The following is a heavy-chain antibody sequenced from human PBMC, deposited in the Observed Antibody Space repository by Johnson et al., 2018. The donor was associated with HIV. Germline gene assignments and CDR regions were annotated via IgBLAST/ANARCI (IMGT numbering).Heavy chain of an antibody. V-gene: IGHV3-11*04. Sequence: QMQLVESGGGLVKPGGSLRLSCAASGFTFSDYYMSWIRQAPGKGLEWVSYISSSGSTIYYADSVKGRFTLSRDNAKNSLYLQRNSLRAEDTAVDYCARAGRLGYCSGGSCYSPAFDIWGQGTMVTVS. CDR2: ISSSGSTI. J-gene: IGHJ3*02. CDR1: GFTFSDYY. CDR3: ARAGRLGYCSGGSCYSPAFDI. D-gene: IGHD2-15*01.